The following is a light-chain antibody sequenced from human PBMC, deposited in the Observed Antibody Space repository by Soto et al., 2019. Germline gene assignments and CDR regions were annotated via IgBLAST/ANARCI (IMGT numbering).Light chain of an antibody. Sequence: EIVWTQSPGTLSLSPGERATLSCRASQSVSSSYLSWYQQKPGQAPRLLIYGASSRSTGIPDRFSVSASGTDFTLSISRLEPEDSALYYGQHYGTSALFGPGTKVHI. CDR2: GAS. V-gene: IGKV3-20*01. J-gene: IGKJ3*01. CDR1: QSVSSSY. CDR3: QHYGTSAL.